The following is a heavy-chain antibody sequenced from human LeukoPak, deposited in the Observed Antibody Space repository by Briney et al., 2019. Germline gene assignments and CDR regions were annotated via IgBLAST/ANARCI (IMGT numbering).Heavy chain of an antibody. CDR2: INGNGRTT. J-gene: IGHJ3*02. Sequence: PGGSLRLSCAASGFTFSSYWMYWVRQVPGKGLVWVSRINGNGRTTDYADSVKGRFTISRDNAKNSLYLQMNSLRAEDTAVYYCARGHVTVSAHDDAFDIWGQGTMVTVSS. CDR3: ARGHVTVSAHDDAFDI. V-gene: IGHV3-74*01. D-gene: IGHD5/OR15-5a*01. CDR1: GFTFSSYW.